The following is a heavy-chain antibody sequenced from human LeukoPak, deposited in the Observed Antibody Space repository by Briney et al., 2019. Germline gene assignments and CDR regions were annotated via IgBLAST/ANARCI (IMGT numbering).Heavy chain of an antibody. Sequence: GKSLKISCKGTGYTFTSYWIGWVRQMPGKGLEWMGIIYPGDSVPRYSPSFQGQVTISADKSISTAYLQWSSLKASDTSMYYCARRGDGYNLNFDYWGQGTLVTVSS. D-gene: IGHD5-24*01. CDR1: GYTFTSYW. V-gene: IGHV5-51*01. CDR3: ARRGDGYNLNFDY. CDR2: IYPGDSVP. J-gene: IGHJ4*02.